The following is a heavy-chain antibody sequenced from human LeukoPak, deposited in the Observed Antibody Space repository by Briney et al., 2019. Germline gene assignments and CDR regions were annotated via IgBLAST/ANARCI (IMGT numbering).Heavy chain of an antibody. V-gene: IGHV3-21*01. Sequence: GESLKISCAASGFTFSSYSMSWVRQAPGKGLEWVSSIRSSSSYIYHADSVKGRFTISRDNAKNSLYLQMNSLRAEDTAVYYCARRPDFWSGSDAFDIWGQGTMVTVSS. CDR1: GFTFSSYS. CDR3: ARRPDFWSGSDAFDI. D-gene: IGHD3-3*01. CDR2: IRSSSSYI. J-gene: IGHJ3*02.